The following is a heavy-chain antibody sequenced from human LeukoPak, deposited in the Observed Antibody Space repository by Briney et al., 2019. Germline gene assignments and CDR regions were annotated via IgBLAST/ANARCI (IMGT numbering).Heavy chain of an antibody. CDR2: ISSTSRTL. CDR1: GFTFSSYN. V-gene: IGHV3-48*04. J-gene: IGHJ6*03. D-gene: IGHD4-11*01. CDR3: TRVEETATTAAIIRKYSYYYYYMDV. Sequence: GGSLRLSCAASGFTFSSYNMNWVRQAPGKGLEWVSYISSTSRTLYYADSVKGRFTISRDNAKNSLYLQMSSLRAEDTAVYYCTRVEETATTAAIIRKYSYYYYYMDVWGKGNTVTVSS.